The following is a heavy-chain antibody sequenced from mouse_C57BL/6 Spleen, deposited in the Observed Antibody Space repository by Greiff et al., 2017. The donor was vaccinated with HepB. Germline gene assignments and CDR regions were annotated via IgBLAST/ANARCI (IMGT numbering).Heavy chain of an antibody. CDR1: GFTFSDYG. D-gene: IGHD3-2*02. CDR3: ARDSSGHFDY. Sequence: EVQVVESGGGLVKPGGSLKLSCAASGFTFSDYGMHWVRQAPEKGLEWVAYISSGSSTIYYADTVKGRFTISRDNAKNTLFLQMTTLRSEDTAMYYCARDSSGHFDYWGQSTTLTVSS. CDR2: ISSGSSTI. J-gene: IGHJ2*01. V-gene: IGHV5-17*01.